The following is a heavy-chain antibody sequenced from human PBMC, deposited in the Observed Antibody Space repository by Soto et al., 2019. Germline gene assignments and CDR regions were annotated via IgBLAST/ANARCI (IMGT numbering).Heavy chain of an antibody. J-gene: IGHJ3*01. V-gene: IGHV4-39*01. CDR1: GGSINSPIYY. CDR2: INSDGTT. Sequence: QLQLQESGPGLVKPSETLSLTCTVSGGSINSPIYYWAWVRQPPGKGLEWIGSINSDGTTYYNPSLASRLATSVDTPKNQLSLKLSSVTAADPAVYYRARHRPYRTSSGDDVFDLWGPGTMVTASS. CDR3: ARHRPYRTSSGDDVFDL. D-gene: IGHD6-6*01.